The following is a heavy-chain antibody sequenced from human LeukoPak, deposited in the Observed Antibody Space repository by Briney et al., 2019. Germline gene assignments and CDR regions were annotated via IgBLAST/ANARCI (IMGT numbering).Heavy chain of an antibody. D-gene: IGHD6-19*01. Sequence: PGGSLRLSCAASGFTFSSYGMHWVRQTPGKGLECVAFIRYDGGNQYYTDSVKGRFTISRDNTKNTLYLQMNSLRAEDTAVYYCAKGGSSGWYPFDYWGQGTLVTVSS. CDR3: AKGGSSGWYPFDY. V-gene: IGHV3-30*02. J-gene: IGHJ4*02. CDR1: GFTFSSYG. CDR2: IRYDGGNQ.